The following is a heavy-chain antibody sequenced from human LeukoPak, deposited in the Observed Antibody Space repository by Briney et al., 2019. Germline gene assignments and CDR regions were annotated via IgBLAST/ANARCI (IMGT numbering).Heavy chain of an antibody. J-gene: IGHJ4*02. CDR1: GFTFSNSW. Sequence: PGGSLRLSCGASGFTFSNSWMSWVRQAPGKGLEWVANIKQDGSEKNYVDSVKGRFTISGDNAKNSLFLQMNSLRADDTAVYYCARDYGPGDYWGQGTLVTVSS. V-gene: IGHV3-7*01. CDR2: IKQDGSEK. CDR3: ARDYGPGDY. D-gene: IGHD4-17*01.